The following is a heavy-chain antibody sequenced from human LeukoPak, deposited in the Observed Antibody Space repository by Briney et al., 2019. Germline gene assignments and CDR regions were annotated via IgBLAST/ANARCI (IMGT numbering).Heavy chain of an antibody. V-gene: IGHV3-30*02. Sequence: PGGSLRLSCAASGFTFSSYGMHWVRQAPGKGLDWVAFIRYDGSNKYYAESVKGRFTISRDSSKNMLFLQMNSLRAEDTAVYYCAKDEGYCSGGSCYLGAFDIWGQGTMVTVSS. D-gene: IGHD2-15*01. CDR3: AKDEGYCSGGSCYLGAFDI. CDR1: GFTFSSYG. J-gene: IGHJ3*02. CDR2: IRYDGSNK.